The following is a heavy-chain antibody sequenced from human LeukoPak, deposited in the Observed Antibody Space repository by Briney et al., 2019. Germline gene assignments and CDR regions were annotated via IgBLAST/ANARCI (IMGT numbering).Heavy chain of an antibody. J-gene: IGHJ4*02. CDR1: GYTFTSYA. CDR3: ARRRSIAAAPFDY. V-gene: IGHV1-3*01. Sequence: ASVKVSCKASGYTFTSYAMNWVRQAPGQRLEWMGWINAGNGNTKYSQKFQGRVTITRDTSASTAYMELSSLRSEDTAVYYCARRRSIAAAPFDYWGQGTLVTVSS. CDR2: INAGNGNT. D-gene: IGHD6-13*01.